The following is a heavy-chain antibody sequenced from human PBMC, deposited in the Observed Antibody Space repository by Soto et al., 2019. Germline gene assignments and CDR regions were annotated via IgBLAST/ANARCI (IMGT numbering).Heavy chain of an antibody. Sequence: GVGEASSSPAWQWLKKKPSRGLEWLGRTCYRSKWYNDYAVSVKSRITINPDTSKNQFSLQLNSVTPEDTAVYYCARVQYIAEEAFDIWRQGTMVTVSS. CDR3: ARVQYIAEEAFDI. CDR2: TCYRSKWYN. V-gene: IGHV6-1*01. CDR1: GVGEASSSPA. J-gene: IGHJ3*02. D-gene: IGHD6-13*01.